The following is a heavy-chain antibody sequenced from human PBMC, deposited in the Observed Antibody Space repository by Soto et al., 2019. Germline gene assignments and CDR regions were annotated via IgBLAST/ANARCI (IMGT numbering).Heavy chain of an antibody. J-gene: IGHJ4*02. CDR3: ARGPYYDYVWGSYRYTSFY. CDR2: ISYDGSNK. Sequence: PGGSLRLFCAASGFTFSSYAMHWVRQAPGKGLEWVAVISYDGSNKYYADSVKGRFTISRDNSKNTLYLQMNSLRAEDTAMYYCARGPYYDYVWGSYRYTSFYWGQGTLVTVSS. D-gene: IGHD3-16*02. V-gene: IGHV3-30-3*01. CDR1: GFTFSSYA.